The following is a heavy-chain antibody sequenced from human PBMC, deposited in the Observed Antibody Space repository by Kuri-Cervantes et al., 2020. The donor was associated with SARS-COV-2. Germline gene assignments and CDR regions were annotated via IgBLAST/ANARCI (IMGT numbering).Heavy chain of an antibody. J-gene: IGHJ5*02. CDR2: IYTSGST. CDR1: GGSFSGYY. Sequence: GSLRLSCAVYGGSFSGYYWSWIRQPAGKGLEWIGRIYTSGSTNYNPSLKSRVTMSVDTSKNQFSLKLSSVTAADTAVYYCARARYSSSYLYNWFDPWGQGTLVTVSS. D-gene: IGHD6-13*01. V-gene: IGHV4-59*10. CDR3: ARARYSSSYLYNWFDP.